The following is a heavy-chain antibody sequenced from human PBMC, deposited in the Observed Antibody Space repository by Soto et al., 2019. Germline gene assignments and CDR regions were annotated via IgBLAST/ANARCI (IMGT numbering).Heavy chain of an antibody. CDR3: TRGPRSTSTGTGAF. CDR1: GFTFSMYW. J-gene: IGHJ4*02. CDR2: INDDGSST. Sequence: PGGSLRLSCAASGFTFSMYWMHWVRQVPGKGSEWVSRINDDGSSTNYADSVKGRFTISRDNAKNTLYLQMNDLRAEDTAVYYCTRGPRSTSTGTGAFWGQGTLVTVSS. D-gene: IGHD1-1*01. V-gene: IGHV3-74*01.